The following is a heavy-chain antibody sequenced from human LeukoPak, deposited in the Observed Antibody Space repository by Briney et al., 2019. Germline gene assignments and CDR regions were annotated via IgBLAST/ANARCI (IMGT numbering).Heavy chain of an antibody. CDR1: GFTFNTHA. Sequence: SGGSLRLSCAASGFTFNTHAMSWVRQAPEKGLEWVSSLTRTGRTTYYADSVKGRCTISRDNLKNTVYLQMNSLRGQDTALYYCAKDRPNFYEASGSYYKMKGDFWGQGTLVTVSS. CDR3: AKDRPNFYEASGSYYKMKGDF. D-gene: IGHD3-10*01. CDR2: LTRTGRTT. J-gene: IGHJ4*02. V-gene: IGHV3-23*01.